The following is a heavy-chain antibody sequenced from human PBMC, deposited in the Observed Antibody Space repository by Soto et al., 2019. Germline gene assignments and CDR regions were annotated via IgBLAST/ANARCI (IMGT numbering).Heavy chain of an antibody. CDR1: GFPFVANW. CDR3: ASQRVSYAMDV. D-gene: IGHD1-1*01. Sequence: EVQLVKLGGAWVQLGGSLSLSCTLSGFPFVANWLTWVRQAPGKGLGGVANMNQNESEKYYVDSVQGRFAISRDNAKNSLYLQMHSLSAEDTAVYYCASQRVSYAMDVWGQGTTVTVSS. V-gene: IGHV3-7*05. CDR2: MNQNESEK. J-gene: IGHJ6*02.